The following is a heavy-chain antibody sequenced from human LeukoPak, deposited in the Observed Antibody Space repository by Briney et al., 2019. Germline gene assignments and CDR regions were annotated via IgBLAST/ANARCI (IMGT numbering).Heavy chain of an antibody. CDR2: IIPILGIA. J-gene: IGHJ5*02. V-gene: IGHV1-69*04. CDR1: GYTFTSYD. CDR3: ARDITMVRGVITHYNWFDP. D-gene: IGHD3-10*01. Sequence: GASVKVSCKASGYTFTSYDIHWVRQAPGQGLEWMGRIIPILGIANYVQKFQGRVTITADKSTSTAYMELSSLRSEDTAVYYCARDITMVRGVITHYNWFDPWGQGTLVTVSS.